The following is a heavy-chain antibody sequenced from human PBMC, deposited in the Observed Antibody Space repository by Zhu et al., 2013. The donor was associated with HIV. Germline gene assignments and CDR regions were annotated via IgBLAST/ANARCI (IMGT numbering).Heavy chain of an antibody. V-gene: IGHV1-69*01. CDR1: GGTFSSYA. Sequence: QVQLVQSGAEVKKPGSSVKVSCKASGGTFSSYAISWVRQAPGQGLEWMGGIIPIFGTANYAQKFQGRVTITADESTSTAYMELSSLRSEDTAVYYCARPCSGGSCYPTYYYYGMDVWGQGTTVTVSS. J-gene: IGHJ6*02. D-gene: IGHD2-15*01. CDR2: IIPIFGTA. CDR3: ARPCSGGSCYPTYYYYGMDV.